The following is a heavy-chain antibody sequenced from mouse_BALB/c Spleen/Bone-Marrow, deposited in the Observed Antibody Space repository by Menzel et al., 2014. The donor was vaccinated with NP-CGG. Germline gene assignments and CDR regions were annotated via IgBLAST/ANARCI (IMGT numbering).Heavy chain of an antibody. Sequence: VQLQQPGAELVKPGASVKLSCTASGFNIKDTYMHWVKQRPEQGLEWIGRIDPANGNTKYDPKFQGKATITADTSSNTAYLQLSSLTSEDTAVYYCARGYDEGFAYWGQGTRVTVSA. V-gene: IGHV14-3*02. CDR1: GFNIKDTY. CDR3: ARGYDEGFAY. CDR2: IDPANGNT. D-gene: IGHD2-14*01. J-gene: IGHJ3*01.